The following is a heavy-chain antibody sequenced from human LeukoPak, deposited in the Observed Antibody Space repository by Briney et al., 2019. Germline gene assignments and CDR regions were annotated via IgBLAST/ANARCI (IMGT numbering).Heavy chain of an antibody. CDR1: GYTFTGYY. Sequence: ASVKVSCKASGYTFTGYYMHWVRQAPGQGLEWMGWINPNSGGTNYAQRFQGRVTMTRDTSISIAYIELSSLTSDDTAVYFCARDPGTYGCFDYWGQGALVTVSS. CDR3: ARDPGTYGCFDY. J-gene: IGHJ4*02. D-gene: IGHD3-10*01. V-gene: IGHV1-2*02. CDR2: INPNSGGT.